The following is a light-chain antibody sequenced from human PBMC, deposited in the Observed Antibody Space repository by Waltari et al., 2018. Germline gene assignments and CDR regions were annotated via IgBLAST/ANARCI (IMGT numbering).Light chain of an antibody. Sequence: QSVLTQPPSVSGAPGQRVTISCTGNSSNTGAGYDVHWYQLLPGRAPKLLIKENRNRPSGVPDRFSGSKSGTSASLAITGLQTEDEGDYYCQSFDGSLGGSVFGTGTKVSVL. CDR3: QSFDGSLGGSV. CDR1: SSNTGAGYD. CDR2: ENR. J-gene: IGLJ1*01. V-gene: IGLV1-40*01.